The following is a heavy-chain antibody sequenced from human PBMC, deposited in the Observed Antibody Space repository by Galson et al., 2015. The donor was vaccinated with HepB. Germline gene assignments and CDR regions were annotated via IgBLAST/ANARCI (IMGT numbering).Heavy chain of an antibody. D-gene: IGHD6-19*01. J-gene: IGHJ5*02. V-gene: IGHV3-7*03. CDR3: ARDRVSIAVAGTVGYWFDP. Sequence: SLRLSCAASGFTFSSYWMSWVRPAPGKGLEGVANIKQDGSEKYYVDSVKGRFTISRDNAKNSLYLQMNSLRAEDTAVYYCARDRVSIAVAGTVGYWFDPWGQGTLVTVSS. CDR2: IKQDGSEK. CDR1: GFTFSSYW.